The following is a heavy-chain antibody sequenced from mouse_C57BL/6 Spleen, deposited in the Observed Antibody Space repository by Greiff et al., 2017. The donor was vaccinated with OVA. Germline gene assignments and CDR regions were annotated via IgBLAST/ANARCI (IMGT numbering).Heavy chain of an antibody. CDR2: IEPETGGT. CDR1: GYTFTDYE. J-gene: IGHJ2*01. Sequence: VQLQESGAELVRPGASVTLSCKASGYTFTDYEMHWVKQTPVHGLEWIGAIEPETGGTAYNQKFKGKGILTADKSSVIAYMALRSLTSEDSAVYYCTRENPYFDYWGQGTTLTVSS. V-gene: IGHV1-15*01. CDR3: TRENPYFDY.